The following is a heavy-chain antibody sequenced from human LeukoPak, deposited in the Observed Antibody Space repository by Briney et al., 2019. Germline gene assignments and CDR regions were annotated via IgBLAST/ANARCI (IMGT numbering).Heavy chain of an antibody. V-gene: IGHV3-64*01. Sequence: GGSLGLSCAASGFTFSRYAMHWVRQAPGKGLQFVLAISTSGGSTSYANSVRGRFTISRDNSKNTLHLQMASLRAEDMAVYYCARDDGGYGSGSHYYFYSMDVWGQGTTVTVSS. CDR2: ISTSGGST. CDR1: GFTFSRYA. J-gene: IGHJ6*02. D-gene: IGHD3-10*01. CDR3: ARDDGGYGSGSHYYFYSMDV.